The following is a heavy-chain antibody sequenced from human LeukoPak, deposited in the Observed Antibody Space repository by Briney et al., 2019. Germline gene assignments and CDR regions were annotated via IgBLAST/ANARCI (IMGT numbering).Heavy chain of an antibody. J-gene: IGHJ4*02. D-gene: IGHD3-3*01. Sequence: GGSLRLSCAASGFTFSDYYMSWIRQAPGKGLEWVSYISSSGSTIYYADSVKGRSTISRDNAKNSPYLQMNSLRAEDTAVYYCARVRGYDFWSGYFDYWGQGTLVTVSS. V-gene: IGHV3-11*01. CDR2: ISSSGSTI. CDR1: GFTFSDYY. CDR3: ARVRGYDFWSGYFDY.